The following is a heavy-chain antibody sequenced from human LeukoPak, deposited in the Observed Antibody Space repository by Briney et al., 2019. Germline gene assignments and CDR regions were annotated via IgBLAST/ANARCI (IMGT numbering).Heavy chain of an antibody. V-gene: IGHV1-46*03. CDR1: GYTFTSYY. Sequence: GASVKVSCKASGYTFTSYYMHWVRQAPGQGLEWMGIINPSGGGTSYAQKFQGRVTMTRDTSTSTIYMELSSLRSEDTAVYYCARVIVGALDYWGQGTLVTVSS. J-gene: IGHJ4*02. D-gene: IGHD1-26*01. CDR3: ARVIVGALDY. CDR2: INPSGGGT.